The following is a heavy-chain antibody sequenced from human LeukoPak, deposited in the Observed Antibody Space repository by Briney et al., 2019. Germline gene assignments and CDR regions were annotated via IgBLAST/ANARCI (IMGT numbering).Heavy chain of an antibody. CDR2: INHSGST. CDR3: ARNNWFDP. Sequence: SETLSLTCAVYGGSFSGYYWSWIRQPPGKGLEWIGEINHSGSTNYNPSLKSRVTISVDTSKNQLSLKLTSVTAADTAVYYCARNNWFDPWGQGTLVTVSS. V-gene: IGHV4-34*01. CDR1: GGSFSGYY. J-gene: IGHJ5*02.